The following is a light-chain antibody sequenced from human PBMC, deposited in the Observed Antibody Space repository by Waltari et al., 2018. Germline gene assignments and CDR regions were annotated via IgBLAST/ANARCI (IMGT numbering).Light chain of an antibody. V-gene: IGKV4-1*01. CDR2: GAF. Sequence: DIVMTQSPDSLAVSLGERATINCKSSQSVLYSSNNRNYLGWYQHKPGQPPKLLIYGAFNRESRVPDRFSGSGSGTDFTLTISSLQAEDVAVYYCQQYYTSPRTFGQGTKVEIK. J-gene: IGKJ1*01. CDR1: QSVLYSSNNRNY. CDR3: QQYYTSPRT.